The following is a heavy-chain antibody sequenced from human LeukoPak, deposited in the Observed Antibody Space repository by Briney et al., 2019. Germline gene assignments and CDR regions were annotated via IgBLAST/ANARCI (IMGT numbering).Heavy chain of an antibody. CDR3: ATDLGIAGTRNY. CDR1: GYTLTELS. Sequence: ASVKVSCKVSGYTLTELSMHWVRQAPGNGLEWMGGFDPEDGETIYAQKLQGRVTMTEDTSTDTAYMELSSLRSEDTAVYYCATDLGIAGTRNYWGQGNLVTVPS. V-gene: IGHV1-24*01. D-gene: IGHD1-7*01. CDR2: FDPEDGET. J-gene: IGHJ4*02.